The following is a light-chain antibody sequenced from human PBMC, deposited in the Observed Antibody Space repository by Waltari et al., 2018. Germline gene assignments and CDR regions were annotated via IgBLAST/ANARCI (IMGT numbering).Light chain of an antibody. Sequence: EIVLTQSLATLSLSPGERATLSCRASQSVSVYLAWYQQKPGQAPRPLISDASNRATGIPARFSGSGSGTDFTLTISSLEPEDFAVYFCQQRSNWPLTFGGGTKVEIK. V-gene: IGKV3-11*01. CDR2: DAS. J-gene: IGKJ4*01. CDR3: QQRSNWPLT. CDR1: QSVSVY.